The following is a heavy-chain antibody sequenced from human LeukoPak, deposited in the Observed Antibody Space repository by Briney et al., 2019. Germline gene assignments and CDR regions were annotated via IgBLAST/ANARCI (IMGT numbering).Heavy chain of an antibody. J-gene: IGHJ4*02. V-gene: IGHV4-39*01. CDR3: ARFLAIVVVPAARSFDY. CDR2: IYYSGST. D-gene: IGHD2-2*01. Sequence: SETLSLTCTVSGGSISSSSYYWGWIRQPPGKGLEWIGSIYYSGSTYYNPSLKSRVTISVDTSKNQFSLKLSSVTAADTAVYYCARFLAIVVVPAARSFDYWGQGTLVTVSS. CDR1: GGSISSSSYY.